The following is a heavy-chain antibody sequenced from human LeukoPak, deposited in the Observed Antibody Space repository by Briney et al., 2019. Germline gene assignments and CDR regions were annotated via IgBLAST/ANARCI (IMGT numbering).Heavy chain of an antibody. CDR2: IRSKAYGGTT. Sequence: PGGSLILSCTASGFTFGGYAMSRVRQAPGKGLEWVGFIRSKAYGGTTEYAASVKGRFTISRDDSKSIAYLQMNSLKTEDTAVYYCTREGASDAFDIWGQGTMVTGSS. J-gene: IGHJ3*02. D-gene: IGHD4/OR15-4a*01. V-gene: IGHV3-49*04. CDR1: GFTFGGYA. CDR3: TREGASDAFDI.